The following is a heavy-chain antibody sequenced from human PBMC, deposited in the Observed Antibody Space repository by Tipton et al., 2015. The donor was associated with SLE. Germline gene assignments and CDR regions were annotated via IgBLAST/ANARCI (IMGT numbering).Heavy chain of an antibody. J-gene: IGHJ4*02. V-gene: IGHV3-30*03. CDR2: ISYDGSNK. D-gene: IGHD3-22*01. CDR3: ARAGEVYDSSGYLDY. Sequence: SLRLSCAASGFTFSSYGMHWVRQAPGKGLEWVAVISYDGSNKYYADSVKGRFTISRDNSKNTLYLQMNSLRAEDTAVYYCARAGEVYDSSGYLDYWGQGTLVTVSS. CDR1: GFTFSSYG.